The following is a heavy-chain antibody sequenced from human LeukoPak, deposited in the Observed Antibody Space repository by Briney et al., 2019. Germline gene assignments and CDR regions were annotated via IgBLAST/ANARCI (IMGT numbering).Heavy chain of an antibody. D-gene: IGHD2-15*01. Sequence: ASVKVSCKASGYTFTSYGISWVRQAPGQGLEWMGWISAYNGNTNYAQKFQGRVTITADESTSTAYMELSSLRSEDTAVYYCAKRAYPRGLDMWGQGTMVTVSS. CDR2: ISAYNGNT. V-gene: IGHV1-18*01. CDR1: GYTFTSYG. CDR3: AKRAYPRGLDM. J-gene: IGHJ3*02.